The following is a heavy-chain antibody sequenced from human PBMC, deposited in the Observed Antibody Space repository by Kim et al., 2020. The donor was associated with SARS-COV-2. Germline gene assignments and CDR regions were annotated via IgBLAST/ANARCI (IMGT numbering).Heavy chain of an antibody. Sequence: TYHNPPPQSRVTISVATSKNPLSLKLSSVTAADTAVYYCARGGQLSHFDYWGQGTLVTVSS. CDR3: ARGGQLSHFDY. J-gene: IGHJ4*02. D-gene: IGHD6-6*01. CDR2: T. V-gene: IGHV4-31*02.